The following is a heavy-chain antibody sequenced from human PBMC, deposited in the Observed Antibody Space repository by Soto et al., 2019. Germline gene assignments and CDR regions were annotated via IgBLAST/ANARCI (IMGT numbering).Heavy chain of an antibody. D-gene: IGHD5-18*01. J-gene: IGHJ6*02. CDR3: ARGGYSYGHSGYYYGIDV. CDR1: GGSISSYY. Sequence: PSETLSLTCTVSGGSISSYYWSWIRQPPGKGLEWIGYTYYSGSTNYNPSLKSRVTISVDTSKNQFSPKLSSVTAADTAVYYCARGGYSYGHSGYYYGIDVWGQGTTVTVSS. CDR2: TYYSGST. V-gene: IGHV4-59*01.